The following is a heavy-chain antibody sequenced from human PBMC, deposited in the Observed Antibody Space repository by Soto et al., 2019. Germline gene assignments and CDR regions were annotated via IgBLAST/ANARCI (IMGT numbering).Heavy chain of an antibody. J-gene: IGHJ4*02. CDR1: GGSISSGGYY. CDR3: ARTGGSSWSAEYYFDY. CDR2: IYYSGST. V-gene: IGHV4-31*03. Sequence: TLSLTCTVSGGSISSGGYYWSWIRQHPGKGLEWIGYIYYSGSTYYNPSLKSRVTISVDTSKNQFSLKLSSVTAADTAVYYCARTGGSSWSAEYYFDYWGQGTLVTVSS. D-gene: IGHD6-13*01.